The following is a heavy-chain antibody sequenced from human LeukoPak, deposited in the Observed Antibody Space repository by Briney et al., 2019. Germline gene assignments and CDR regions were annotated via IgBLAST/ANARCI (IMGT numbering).Heavy chain of an antibody. CDR1: GYTLTELS. CDR3: ARALADTAMSDDAFDI. Sequence: GASVKVSCKVSGYTLTELSMHWVRQAPGKGLEWMGGFDPEDGETIYAQKFQGRVTMTEDTSTDTAYMELSSLRSEDTAVYYCARALADTAMSDDAFDIWGQGTMVTVSS. CDR2: FDPEDGET. V-gene: IGHV1-24*01. J-gene: IGHJ3*02. D-gene: IGHD5-18*01.